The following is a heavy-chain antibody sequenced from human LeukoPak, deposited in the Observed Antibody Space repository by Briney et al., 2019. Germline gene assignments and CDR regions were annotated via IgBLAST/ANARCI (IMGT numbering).Heavy chain of an antibody. CDR3: ARGPSLTVATSNFDY. J-gene: IGHJ4*02. Sequence: PSQTLSLTCAISGDSVSSNSAAWNWIRQSPSRGLEWLGRTYYRSKWFDDYAVSVKSRITIKSDTSKNQFSLQLISVTPEDTAVYYCARGPSLTVATSNFDYWGQGTLVTVSS. CDR2: TYYRSKWFD. D-gene: IGHD5-12*01. CDR1: GDSVSSNSAA. V-gene: IGHV6-1*01.